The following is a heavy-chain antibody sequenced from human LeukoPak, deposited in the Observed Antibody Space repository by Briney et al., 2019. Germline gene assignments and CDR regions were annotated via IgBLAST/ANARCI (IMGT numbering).Heavy chain of an antibody. CDR1: GYTFTSYY. CDR2: INPICGST. Sequence: ASVKVSCKASGYTFTSYYMHGVRQAPGQGLEWIGIINPICGSTNYAQKFQGRVTMTRDMSTSTVYMELSSLRSEDTAVYYCAREEYYDFWSGYYGRYFDLWGRGTLVTVSS. V-gene: IGHV1-46*01. J-gene: IGHJ2*01. D-gene: IGHD3-3*01. CDR3: AREEYYDFWSGYYGRYFDL.